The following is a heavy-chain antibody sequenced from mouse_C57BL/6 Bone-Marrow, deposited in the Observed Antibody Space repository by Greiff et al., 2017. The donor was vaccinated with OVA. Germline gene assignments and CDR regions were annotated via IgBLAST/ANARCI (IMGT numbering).Heavy chain of an antibody. CDR3: ARATVPWFAY. CDR2: IYPGDGDT. V-gene: IGHV1-82*01. Sequence: QVQLQQSGPELVKPGASVKISCKASGYAFSSSWMNWVKQRPGKGLEWIGRIYPGDGDTNYNGKFKGKATLTADKSSSTAYMQLSSLTSEDSAVYFCARATVPWFAYWGQGTLVTVSA. D-gene: IGHD3-1*01. CDR1: GYAFSSSW. J-gene: IGHJ3*01.